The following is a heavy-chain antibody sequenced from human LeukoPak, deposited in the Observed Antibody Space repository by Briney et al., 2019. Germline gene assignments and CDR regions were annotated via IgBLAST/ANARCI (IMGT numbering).Heavy chain of an antibody. CDR2: INHSGST. D-gene: IGHD6-6*01. CDR1: GVSFSGYY. V-gene: IGHV4-34*01. J-gene: IGHJ5*02. CDR3: ARRSIAANNWFDP. Sequence: PSETLSLTCAVYGVSFSGYYWSWIRQPPGRGLEWIGEINHSGSTNYNPSLKSRVTISVDTSKNQFSLKLSSVTAADTAVYYCARRSIAANNWFDPWGQGTLVTVSS.